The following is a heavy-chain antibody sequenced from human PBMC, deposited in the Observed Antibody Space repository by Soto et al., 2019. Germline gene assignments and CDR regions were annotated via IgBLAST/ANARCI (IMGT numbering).Heavy chain of an antibody. D-gene: IGHD6-13*01. CDR1: GFTFSIYA. CDR2: MSYDGSNK. J-gene: IGHJ4*02. CDR3: ARDQTGITTAGGGRIDY. Sequence: QVQLVESGGGVVQPGRSLRLSCAASGFTFSIYAMHWVRQTPGTGLECVAIMSYDGSNKYYADSVKGRFTISRDNSKNKLYLQMNSLRAEDTAVYYCARDQTGITTAGGGRIDYWGQGTLVTVSS. V-gene: IGHV3-30-3*01.